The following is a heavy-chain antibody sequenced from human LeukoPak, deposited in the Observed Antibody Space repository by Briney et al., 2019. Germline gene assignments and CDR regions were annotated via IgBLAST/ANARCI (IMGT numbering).Heavy chain of an antibody. Sequence: GASVKVSCKASGGTFSSYAISWVRQAPGQGLEWMGRIIPILGIANYAQKFQGRVTITADKSTSTAYMELSSLRSEDTAVYYCACPRDGLAFDIWGQGTMVTVSS. J-gene: IGHJ3*02. V-gene: IGHV1-69*04. CDR2: IIPILGIA. D-gene: IGHD6-25*01. CDR3: ACPRDGLAFDI. CDR1: GGTFSSYA.